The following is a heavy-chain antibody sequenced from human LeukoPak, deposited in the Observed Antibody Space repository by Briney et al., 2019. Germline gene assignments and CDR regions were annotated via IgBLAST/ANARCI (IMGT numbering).Heavy chain of an antibody. J-gene: IGHJ4*02. D-gene: IGHD6-25*01. CDR3: APLAANIFDY. CDR1: GFTFSSYA. V-gene: IGHV3-23*01. Sequence: VKPGGSLRLSCAASGFTFSSYAMSWVRQAPGKGLEWVSAISGSGSSTYYAGSVRGRFTTSRDNSKRTVYLQMNSLRVEDTAVYYCAPLAANIFDYWGQGTLVTASS. CDR2: ISGSGSST.